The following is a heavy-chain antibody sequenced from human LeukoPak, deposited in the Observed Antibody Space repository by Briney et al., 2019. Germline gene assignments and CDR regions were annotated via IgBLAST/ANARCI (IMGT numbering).Heavy chain of an antibody. CDR3: ARLIRAAALIDY. J-gene: IGHJ4*02. V-gene: IGHV1-18*01. Sequence: AASVKVSCKASGYSFRNYGLTWVRQVPGQGLEGMGWISGDNRDTDSAEKFQGRLTMTTDTSTSTAYMDLRSLRSDDTGIYYCARLIRAAALIDYWGQGTLVTVSS. D-gene: IGHD6-13*01. CDR2: ISGDNRDT. CDR1: GYSFRNYG.